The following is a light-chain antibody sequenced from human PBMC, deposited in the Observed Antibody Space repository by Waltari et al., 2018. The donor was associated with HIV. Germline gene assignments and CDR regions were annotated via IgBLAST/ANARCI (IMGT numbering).Light chain of an antibody. CDR3: VSYTEKDTFLL. Sequence: QSALTQPPSASGSPGQSVAISCTGSRNDIGTYNFVSCYQHHPGKAPKLLIYDVTRRPPGIPDRFSGTKSGYTASLTVSDLQVEDEADYYCVSYTEKDTFLLFGGGTKLAV. J-gene: IGLJ2*01. CDR1: RNDIGTYNF. CDR2: DVT. V-gene: IGLV2-8*01.